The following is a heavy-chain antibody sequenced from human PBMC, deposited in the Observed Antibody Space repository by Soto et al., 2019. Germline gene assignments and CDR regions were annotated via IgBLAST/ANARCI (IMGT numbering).Heavy chain of an antibody. V-gene: IGHV3-23*01. CDR1: GFTFSSYA. D-gene: IGHD3-3*01. CDR3: ARDLGDQYDFWSDYPAAVDF. J-gene: IGHJ4*02. CDR2: VSGSGRST. Sequence: EVQLLESGGGLVQPGGSLRLSCAASGFTFSSYAMDWVRQSSGKGLEWVSYVSGSGRSTYYADSVKGRFTISRDNSKKMVFLQMSSLRAEDTAVYYCARDLGDQYDFWSDYPAAVDFWGQGTQVTVSS.